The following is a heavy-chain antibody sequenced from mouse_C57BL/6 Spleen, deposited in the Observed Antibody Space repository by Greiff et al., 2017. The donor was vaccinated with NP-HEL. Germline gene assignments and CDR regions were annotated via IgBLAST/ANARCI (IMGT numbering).Heavy chain of an antibody. CDR2: IDPENGDT. V-gene: IGHV14-4*01. CDR1: GFNIKDDY. J-gene: IGHJ2*01. CDR3: TTDYSNYERSDY. Sequence: VQLQQSGAELVRPGASVKLSCTASGFNIKDDYMHWVKQRPEQGLEWIGWIDPENGDTEYASKFQGKATITADTSSNTACLQLSSLTSEDTAVYYCTTDYSNYERSDYWGQGTTLTVSS. D-gene: IGHD2-5*01.